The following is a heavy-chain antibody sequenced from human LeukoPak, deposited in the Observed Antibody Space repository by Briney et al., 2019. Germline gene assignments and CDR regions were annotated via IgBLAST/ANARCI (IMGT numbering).Heavy chain of an antibody. Sequence: GGSLRLSCAASGFTFSSYSMNWVRQAPGKGLEWVSGINWNGGSTGYADSVKGRFTISRDNAKNSLYLQMNSLRAEDTALYYCAREGVYPGDYYFDYWGQGTLVTVSS. J-gene: IGHJ4*02. CDR3: AREGVYPGDYYFDY. CDR1: GFTFSSYS. CDR2: INWNGGST. V-gene: IGHV3-20*04. D-gene: IGHD6-13*01.